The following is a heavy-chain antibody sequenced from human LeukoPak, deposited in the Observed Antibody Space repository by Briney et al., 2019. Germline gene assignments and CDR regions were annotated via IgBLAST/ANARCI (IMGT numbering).Heavy chain of an antibody. V-gene: IGHV4-39*07. CDR2: VYYSGST. CDR1: GGSISSSNYY. Sequence: SETLSLTCTVSGGSISSSNYYWGWIRQPPGKGLEWIGSVYYSGSTDYNPSLKSRVTISVDTSKNQFSLKVTSVTAADTAVYYCARKEGYYYGMDVWGQGTTVTVSS. J-gene: IGHJ6*02. CDR3: ARKEGYYYGMDV.